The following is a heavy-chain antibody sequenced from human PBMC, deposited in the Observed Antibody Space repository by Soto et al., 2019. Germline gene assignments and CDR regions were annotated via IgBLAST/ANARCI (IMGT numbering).Heavy chain of an antibody. CDR2: ISGSGGST. D-gene: IGHD3-9*01. Sequence: GGSLRLSCAASGFTFSSYAMSWVRQAPGKGLEWVSAISGSGGSTYYADSVKGRFTISRDNSKNTLYLQMNSLRAEDTAVYYCAKVVPPTELRYFDWLGYFDYWGQGTLVTVSS. CDR3: AKVVPPTELRYFDWLGYFDY. J-gene: IGHJ4*02. V-gene: IGHV3-23*01. CDR1: GFTFSSYA.